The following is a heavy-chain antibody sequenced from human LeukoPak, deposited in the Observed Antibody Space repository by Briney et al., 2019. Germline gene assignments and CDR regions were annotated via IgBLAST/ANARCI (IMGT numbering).Heavy chain of an antibody. CDR3: ARDRSYSSGWYSLYYYYGMDV. CDR1: DYTFTSYG. D-gene: IGHD6-19*01. CDR2: ISAYNGNT. V-gene: IGHV1-18*01. Sequence: GASVKVSCKASDYTFTSYGISWVRQAPGQGLEWMGWISAYNGNTNYAQKLQGRVTMTTDTSTSTAYMELRSLRSDDTAVYYCARDRSYSSGWYSLYYYYGMDVWGQGTTVTVSS. J-gene: IGHJ6*02.